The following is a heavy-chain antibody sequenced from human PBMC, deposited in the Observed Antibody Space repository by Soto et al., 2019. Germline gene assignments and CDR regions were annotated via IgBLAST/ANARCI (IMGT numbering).Heavy chain of an antibody. V-gene: IGHV3-53*01. D-gene: IGHD4-17*01. CDR2: IYSGGST. Sequence: EVQLVESGGGLIQPGGSLRLSCAASGFTVSSNYMSWVRQAPGKGLEWVSVIYSGGSTYYADSVKGRFTISRDNSKNTLYLQMNSLRAEDTAVYYCARIKTGTAYGDYFDYWGQGTLVTVSS. CDR1: GFTVSSNY. CDR3: ARIKTGTAYGDYFDY. J-gene: IGHJ4*02.